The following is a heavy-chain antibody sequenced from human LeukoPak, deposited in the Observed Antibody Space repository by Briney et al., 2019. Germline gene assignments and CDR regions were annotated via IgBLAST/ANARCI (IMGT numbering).Heavy chain of an antibody. D-gene: IGHD2-8*01. Sequence: PGGSLRLSCAASGFTLSSHDVHWFRQVPGKGLEWISAINVAGNTYYSDSVKGRFSVSRDNAKNSVHLQMTSLRAGDTAVYHCAREPDVYGSWYFDLWGRGTQVTVSS. CDR1: GFTLSSHD. V-gene: IGHV3-13*01. CDR3: AREPDVYGSWYFDL. CDR2: INVAGNT. J-gene: IGHJ2*01.